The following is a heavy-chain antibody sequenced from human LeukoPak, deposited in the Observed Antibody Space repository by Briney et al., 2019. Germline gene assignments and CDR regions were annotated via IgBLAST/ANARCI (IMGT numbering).Heavy chain of an antibody. V-gene: IGHV3-48*02. Sequence: GGPLRLSCAACGFPFSSYNMNWLRQAPGKGLEWVSYISSSSITIHYADSVKERLTISRDNAKNSLYQHMNSLRDEDTAVYDRARRLLGPMDVWGQGTTVTVSS. CDR2: ISSSSITI. D-gene: IGHD3-16*01. J-gene: IGHJ6*02. CDR3: ARRLLGPMDV. CDR1: GFPFSSYN.